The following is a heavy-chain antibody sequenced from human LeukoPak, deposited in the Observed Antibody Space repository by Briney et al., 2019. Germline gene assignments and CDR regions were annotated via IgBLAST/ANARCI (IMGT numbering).Heavy chain of an antibody. CDR2: INAGNGNT. V-gene: IGHV1-3*01. D-gene: IGHD4-17*01. CDR1: GYTVTSYA. CDR3: ARDLRTVTYYFDY. Sequence: ASVKVSCKASGYTVTSYAMHWVRQAPGQRLEWMGWINAGNGNTKYSQKFQGRVTITRDTSASTAYMELSSLRSEDTAVYYCARDLRTVTYYFDYWGQGTLVTVSS. J-gene: IGHJ4*02.